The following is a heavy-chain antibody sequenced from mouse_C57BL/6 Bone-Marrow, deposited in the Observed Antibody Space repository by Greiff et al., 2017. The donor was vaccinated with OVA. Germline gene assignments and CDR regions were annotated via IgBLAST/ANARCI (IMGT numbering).Heavy chain of an antibody. CDR1: GYTFTNYW. D-gene: IGHD1-1*01. Sequence: QVQLQQSVAELVRPGTSVKMSCKASGYTFTNYWIGWAKQRPGHGLEWIGDIYPGGGYTNYNEKFKGKATLTADKSSSTAYMQFSSLTSEDSAIYYCARRGYYGSRAWFAYWGQGTLVTVSA. CDR3: ARRGYYGSRAWFAY. V-gene: IGHV1-63*01. J-gene: IGHJ3*01. CDR2: IYPGGGYT.